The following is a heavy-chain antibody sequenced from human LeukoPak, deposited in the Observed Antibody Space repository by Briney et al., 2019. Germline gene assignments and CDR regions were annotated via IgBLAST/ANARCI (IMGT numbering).Heavy chain of an antibody. CDR2: INPNSGGT. Sequence: ASVKVSRKASGYTFTGYYMHWVRQAPGQGLKWMGRINPNSGGTNYAQKFQGRVTMTRDTSISTAYMELSRLRSDDTAVYYCARGYCSGGSCYSVENWFDPWGQGTLVTVSS. CDR1: GYTFTGYY. J-gene: IGHJ5*02. CDR3: ARGYCSGGSCYSVENWFDP. V-gene: IGHV1-2*06. D-gene: IGHD2-15*01.